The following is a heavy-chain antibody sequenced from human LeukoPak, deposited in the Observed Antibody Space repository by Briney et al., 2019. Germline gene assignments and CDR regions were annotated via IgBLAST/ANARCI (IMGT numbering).Heavy chain of an antibody. V-gene: IGHV3-74*01. CDR2: IRTDGDT. CDR3: ARDARVGDPLDY. CDR1: GFTFSNYW. Sequence: GGCLRLSCAASGFTFSNYWMHWVRQAPDKGLMWVSRIRTDGDTSYADSVRGRFTISRDNSKNTLYLQMNSLRAEDTAVYYCARDARVGDPLDYWGQGTLVTVSS. J-gene: IGHJ4*02. D-gene: IGHD4-17*01.